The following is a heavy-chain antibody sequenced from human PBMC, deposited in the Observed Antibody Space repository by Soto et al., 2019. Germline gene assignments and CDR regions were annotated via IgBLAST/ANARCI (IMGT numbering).Heavy chain of an antibody. J-gene: IGHJ4*02. CDR3: VRDKSPYSSGWHNRHFDY. CDR1: GFTFSSYA. V-gene: IGHV3-30-3*01. CDR2: ISYDGSNK. Sequence: QVQLVDSGGGVVQPGRSLRLSCAASGFTFSSYAMHWVRQAPGKGLEWVAVISYDGSNKYYAESVKGRFTISRDNSKTLYLQMNSLRAEDTAVYYCVRDKSPYSSGWHNRHFDYWGQGTLVTVSS. D-gene: IGHD6-19*01.